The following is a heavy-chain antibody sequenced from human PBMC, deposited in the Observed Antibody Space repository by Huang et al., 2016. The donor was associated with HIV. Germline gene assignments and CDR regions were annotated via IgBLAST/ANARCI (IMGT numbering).Heavy chain of an antibody. CDR2: FEPEGVET. Sequence: QVQLVESGAELKKPGASVRVSCKVSGYTVSELSLHWVRQAPEKGLEGMGGFEPEGVETIHPQRLQGRGTMTEDTSTDTAYMELSSLRPEDTAVYYCATSTPDVGAGVLRSAFDIWGQGTMVTVSS. CDR1: GYTVSELS. D-gene: IGHD2-15*01. J-gene: IGHJ3*02. V-gene: IGHV1-24*01. CDR3: ATSTPDVGAGVLRSAFDI.